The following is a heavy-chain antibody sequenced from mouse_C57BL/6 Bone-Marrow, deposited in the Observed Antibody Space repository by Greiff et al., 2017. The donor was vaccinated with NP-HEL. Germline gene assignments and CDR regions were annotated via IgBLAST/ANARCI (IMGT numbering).Heavy chain of an antibody. V-gene: IGHV2-2*01. D-gene: IGHD1-1*01. CDR2: IWSGGST. CDR3: ARKEDITTVVAPYAMDY. CDR1: GFSLTSYG. J-gene: IGHJ4*01. Sequence: QVQLQQSGPGLVQPSQSLSITCTVSGFSLTSYGVHWVRQSPGKGLEWLGVIWSGGSTDYNAAFISRLSISKDNSKSQVFFKMNSLQADDTAIYYCARKEDITTVVAPYAMDYWGQGTSVTVSS.